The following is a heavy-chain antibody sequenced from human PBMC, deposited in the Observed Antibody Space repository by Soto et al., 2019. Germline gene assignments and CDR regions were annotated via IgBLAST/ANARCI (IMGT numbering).Heavy chain of an antibody. CDR3: AKDIGTCYSASGSYYDF. CDR2: ISGNGVST. V-gene: IGHV3-23*01. CDR1: GFAFSSYA. Sequence: GGSLRLSCAASGFAFSSYAMTWVRQAPGKGLEWVSGISGNGVSTQYADSVKGRFTISRDNSKNTLYLQMNSLRAEDSALYYCAKDIGTCYSASGSYYDFWGQRAPVTVSS. D-gene: IGHD3-10*01. J-gene: IGHJ4*02.